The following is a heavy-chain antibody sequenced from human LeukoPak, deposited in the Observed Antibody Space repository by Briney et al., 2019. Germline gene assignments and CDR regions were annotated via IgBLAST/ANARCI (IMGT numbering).Heavy chain of an antibody. CDR3: ARALTVAGTGY. CDR1: GFPFSSSG. CDR2: IKQDASEK. D-gene: IGHD6-19*01. V-gene: IGHV3-7*01. Sequence: GVSLRLSCGASGFPFSSSGMHWVRQAPGKGLEWVANIKQDASEKYYVDSVKGRFTISRDNTKNSLYLQMNSLRAEDTAVYYCARALTVAGTGYWGQGTLVTVSS. J-gene: IGHJ4*02.